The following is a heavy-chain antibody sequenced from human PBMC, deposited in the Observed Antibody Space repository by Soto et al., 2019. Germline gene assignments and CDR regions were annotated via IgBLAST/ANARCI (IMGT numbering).Heavy chain of an antibody. J-gene: IGHJ4*02. V-gene: IGHV3-23*01. Sequence: PGGSLRLSCAASGFTLSSYAMSWVRQAPGKGLEWVSAISGSGGSTYYADSVKGRFTISRDNSKNTLYLQMNSLRAEDTAVYYCAKDITGTPYVLFDYWGQGTLVTVSS. CDR3: AKDITGTPYVLFDY. CDR2: ISGSGGST. CDR1: GFTLSSYA. D-gene: IGHD1-20*01.